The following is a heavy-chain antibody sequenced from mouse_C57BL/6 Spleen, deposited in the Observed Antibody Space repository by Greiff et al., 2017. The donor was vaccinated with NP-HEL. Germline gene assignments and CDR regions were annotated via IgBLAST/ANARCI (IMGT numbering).Heavy chain of an antibody. CDR3: ARRHYSNFYFDY. D-gene: IGHD2-5*01. V-gene: IGHV1-80*01. Sequence: VQLQQSGAELVKPGASVKISCKASGYAFSSYWMNWVKQRPGKGLEWIGQIYPGDGDTNYNGKFKGKATLTADKSSSTAYMQLSSLTSEDSAVYFCARRHYSNFYFDYWGQGTTLTVSS. J-gene: IGHJ2*01. CDR1: GYAFSSYW. CDR2: IYPGDGDT.